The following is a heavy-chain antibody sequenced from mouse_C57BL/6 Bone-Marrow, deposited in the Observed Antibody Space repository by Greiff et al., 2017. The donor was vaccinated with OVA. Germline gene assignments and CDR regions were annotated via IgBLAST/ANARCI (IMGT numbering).Heavy chain of an antibody. V-gene: IGHV1-69*01. CDR3: ARDYGSSGYYAMDY. CDR1: GYTFTSYW. D-gene: IGHD1-1*01. Sequence: QVQLQQPGAELVMPGASVKLSCKASGYTFTSYWMHWVKQRPGQGLAWIGEIDPSDSYTNYTQKFKGKSTLTVDKSSSTAYMQLSSLTSEDSAVYYGARDYGSSGYYAMDYWGQGTSVTVSS. J-gene: IGHJ4*01. CDR2: IDPSDSYT.